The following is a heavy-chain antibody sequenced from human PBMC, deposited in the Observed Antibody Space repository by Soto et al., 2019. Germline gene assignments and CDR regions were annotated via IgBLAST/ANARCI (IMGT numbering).Heavy chain of an antibody. Sequence: SVKGSCKASGGTFSSYAISWVRQAPVQGLEWMGGIIPIFGTANYAQKFQGRVTITADESTSTAYMELSSPRSEDTDVYYCARDQESPYYYDSSGYYYYGMDVWGQGTKVTVYS. V-gene: IGHV1-69*13. CDR1: GGTFSSYA. D-gene: IGHD3-22*01. CDR2: IIPIFGTA. J-gene: IGHJ6*02. CDR3: ARDQESPYYYDSSGYYYYGMDV.